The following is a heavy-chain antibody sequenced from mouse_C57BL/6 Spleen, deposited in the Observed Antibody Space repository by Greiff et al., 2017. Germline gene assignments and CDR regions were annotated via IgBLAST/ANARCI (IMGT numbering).Heavy chain of an antibody. V-gene: IGHV1-66*01. CDR1: GYSFTSYY. CDR2: IYPGSGNT. D-gene: IGHD2-5*01. J-gene: IGHJ4*01. CDR3: ARKDYSNYGAMDY. Sequence: QVQLQQSGPELVKPGASVKISCKASGYSFTSYYLHWVKQRPGQGLEWIGWIYPGSGNTKYNEKFKGKATLTADTSSSTAYMQLSSLTSEDSAVYYCARKDYSNYGAMDYWGQGTSVTVSS.